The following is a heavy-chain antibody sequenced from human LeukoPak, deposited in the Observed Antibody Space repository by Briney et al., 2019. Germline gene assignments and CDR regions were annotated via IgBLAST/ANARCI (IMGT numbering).Heavy chain of an antibody. CDR1: GGSISSGSYY. J-gene: IGHJ4*02. CDR2: IYTSGFT. V-gene: IGHV4-61*09. CDR3: ARDLYGELFPRAFDY. Sequence: PSQTLSLTCTVSGGSISSGSYYWSWIRQPAGKGLEWIGHIYTSGFTSYNPSLKSRVTISVDTSKNQFSLKLSSVTAADTAVYYCARDLYGELFPRAFDYWGQGTLVTVSS. D-gene: IGHD3-10*01.